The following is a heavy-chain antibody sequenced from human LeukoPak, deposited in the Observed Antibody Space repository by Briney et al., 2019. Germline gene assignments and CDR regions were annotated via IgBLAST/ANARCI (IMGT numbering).Heavy chain of an antibody. D-gene: IGHD6-6*01. J-gene: IGHJ6*03. CDR1: GYSITSGYY. Sequence: SETLSLTRDVSGYSITSGYYWGWFRQPPGKGLEWIGNIFHAGNTYYNPSLRSRVTISVDTSKNQFSLRLTSVTAADTAVYYYARQGGSSSPYYYYYMDVWGKGTTVTVSS. CDR3: ARQGGSSSPYYYYYMDV. V-gene: IGHV4-38-2*01. CDR2: IFHAGNT.